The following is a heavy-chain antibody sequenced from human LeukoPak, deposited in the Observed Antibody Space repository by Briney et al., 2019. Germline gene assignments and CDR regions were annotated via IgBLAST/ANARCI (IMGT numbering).Heavy chain of an antibody. CDR2: IYSSEST. CDR1: GGSISSYY. V-gene: IGHV4-4*07. J-gene: IGHJ3*02. CDR3: ARTTLRDFDWSPDAFDI. Sequence: NPSETLSLTCIVSGGSISSYYWSWIRQPAGKGLEWIGRIYSSESTNYNPSLKSRVTMSVDTSKNQFSLKLSSVTAADTAVYYCARTTLRDFDWSPDAFDIWGQGTMVTVSS. D-gene: IGHD3-9*01.